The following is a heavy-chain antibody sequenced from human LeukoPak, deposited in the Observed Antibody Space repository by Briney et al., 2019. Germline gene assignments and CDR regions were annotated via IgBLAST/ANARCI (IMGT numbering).Heavy chain of an antibody. Sequence: SETLSLTCTVSGGSISSGSYYWSWIRQPAGKGLEWIGRIYTSGSTNYNPSLKSRVTISVDTSKNQFSLKLSSVTAADTAVYYCARGGDGDYYYYMDVWGKGTTVTVSS. D-gene: IGHD5-24*01. CDR3: ARGGDGDYYYYMDV. CDR2: IYTSGST. J-gene: IGHJ6*03. CDR1: GGSISSGSYY. V-gene: IGHV4-61*02.